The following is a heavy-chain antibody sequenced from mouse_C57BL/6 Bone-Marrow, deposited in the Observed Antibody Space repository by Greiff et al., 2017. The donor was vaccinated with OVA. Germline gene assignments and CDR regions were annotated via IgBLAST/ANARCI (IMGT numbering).Heavy chain of an antibody. CDR3: ARDDFYGSSLYAMDY. Sequence: VKLQQPGAELVRPGTSVKLSCKASGYTFTSYWMHWVKQRPGQGLEWIGVIDPSDSYTNYNQKYKGKATLTVDTSSSTAYMQLSSLTSEDSAVYDCARDDFYGSSLYAMDYWGQGTSVTVSA. J-gene: IGHJ4*01. V-gene: IGHV1-59*01. CDR2: IDPSDSYT. CDR1: GYTFTSYW. D-gene: IGHD1-1*01.